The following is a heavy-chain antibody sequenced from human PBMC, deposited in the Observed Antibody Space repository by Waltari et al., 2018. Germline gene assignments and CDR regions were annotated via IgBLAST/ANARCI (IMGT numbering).Heavy chain of an antibody. CDR3: VREYDSGGAGY. D-gene: IGHD3-22*01. V-gene: IGHV3-48*04. J-gene: IGHJ4*02. CDR2: ISPSSSTI. Sequence: EVQLVESGGGLVQPGWSRRLSCSSSGFPFRSYGMNWVRQAPGKGLEWVSYISPSSSTITYADSMKGRFTISRDNAKNSLYLQMNSLRADDTAVYYCVREYDSGGAGYWGQGTLVTVSS. CDR1: GFPFRSYG.